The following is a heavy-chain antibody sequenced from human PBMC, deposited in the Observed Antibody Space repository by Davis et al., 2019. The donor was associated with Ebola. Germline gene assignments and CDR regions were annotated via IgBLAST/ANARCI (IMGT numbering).Heavy chain of an antibody. V-gene: IGHV5-51*01. Sequence: GESLKISCTGSGYIFTNYWIGWVRQLPGKGLEWMGIIYPSDSDTRYSPSFEGQVTISADKSISTAYRQWSSLKSSDTAMYYCAREPSGSYSFDNWGQGTLVTVSS. J-gene: IGHJ4*02. CDR1: GYIFTNYW. D-gene: IGHD1-26*01. CDR3: AREPSGSYSFDN. CDR2: IYPSDSDT.